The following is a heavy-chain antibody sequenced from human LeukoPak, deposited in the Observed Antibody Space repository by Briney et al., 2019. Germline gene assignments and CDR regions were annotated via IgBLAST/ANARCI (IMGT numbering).Heavy chain of an antibody. J-gene: IGHJ4*02. V-gene: IGHV1-18*01. CDR2: ISAYNGNT. Sequence: GASVKVSCKASGYTFTSYGISWVRQAPGQGPEWMGWISAYNGNTNYAQKFQGRVTMTEDTSTDTAYMELSSLRSEDTAVYYCATDLRTAMVSEGIFFDYWGQGTLVTVSS. CDR1: GYTFTSYG. D-gene: IGHD5-18*01. CDR3: ATDLRTAMVSEGIFFDY.